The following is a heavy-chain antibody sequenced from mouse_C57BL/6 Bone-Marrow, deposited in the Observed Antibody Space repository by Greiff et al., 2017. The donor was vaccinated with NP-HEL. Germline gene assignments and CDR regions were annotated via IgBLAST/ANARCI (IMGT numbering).Heavy chain of an antibody. CDR3: AREVITTVVAPYYAMDY. D-gene: IGHD1-1*01. Sequence: VQLKQSGAELARPGASVKLSCKASGYTFTSYGISWVKQRTGQGLEWIGEIYPRSGNTYYNEKFKGKATLTADKSSSTAYMELRSLTSEDSAVYFCAREVITTVVAPYYAMDYWGQGTSVTVSS. V-gene: IGHV1-81*01. J-gene: IGHJ4*01. CDR1: GYTFTSYG. CDR2: IYPRSGNT.